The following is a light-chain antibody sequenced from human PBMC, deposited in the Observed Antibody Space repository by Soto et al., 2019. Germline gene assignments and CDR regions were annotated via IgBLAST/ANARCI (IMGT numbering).Light chain of an antibody. Sequence: QSALTQPASVSGSPGQSITISCAGTTSDVAYYDLGSWYQQHPGRAPKLLIYEVDKRPSGISVRFSGSKSGATASLTISGLLPEDEAVYFCCTYAGHVPKFGGGTKLTVL. CDR2: EVD. CDR3: CTYAGHVPK. CDR1: TSDVAYYDL. J-gene: IGLJ2*01. V-gene: IGLV2-23*02.